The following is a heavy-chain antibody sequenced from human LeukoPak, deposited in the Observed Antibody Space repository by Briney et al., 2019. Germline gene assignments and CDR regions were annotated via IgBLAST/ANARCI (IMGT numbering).Heavy chain of an antibody. CDR2: INHSGST. V-gene: IGHV4-34*01. CDR3: ARPQPPYYYDSSGYYYDY. D-gene: IGHD3-22*01. CDR1: GGSFSGYY. J-gene: IGHJ4*02. Sequence: SETLSLTCAVYGGSFSGYYWSWIRQPPGKGLEWIGEINHSGSTNYNPSLKSRVTISVDTSKNQFSLKLSSVTAADTAEYYCARPQPPYYYDSSGYYYDYWGQGTLVTVSS.